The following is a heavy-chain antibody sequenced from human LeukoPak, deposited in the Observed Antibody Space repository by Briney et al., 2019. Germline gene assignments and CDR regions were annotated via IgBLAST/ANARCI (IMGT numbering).Heavy chain of an antibody. CDR3: ARERDYGRLRGWFDP. J-gene: IGHJ5*02. D-gene: IGHD4-17*01. CDR1: GGSISSGSYY. CDR2: IYYSGST. V-gene: IGHV4-61*01. Sequence: ASETLSLTCTVSGGSISSGSYYWSWIRQPPGKGLEWIGYIYYSGSTNYNPSLKSRVTISVDTSKNQFSLKLSSVTAADTAVYYCARERDYGRLRGWFDPWGQGTLVTVSS.